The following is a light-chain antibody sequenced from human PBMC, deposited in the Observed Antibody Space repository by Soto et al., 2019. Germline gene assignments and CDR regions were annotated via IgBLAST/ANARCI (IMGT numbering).Light chain of an antibody. CDR1: QSVSSY. V-gene: IGKV3-11*01. J-gene: IGKJ4*01. Sequence: EIVLTQSPATLSLSPGERATLSCRASQSVSSYLAWYQQKPGQAPRLLIYQASNRATGIPDRFSGSGSGTDFTLTISSLEPEDFAVYYCQQRSNWPPRVTFGGGTKVEIK. CDR2: QAS. CDR3: QQRSNWPPRVT.